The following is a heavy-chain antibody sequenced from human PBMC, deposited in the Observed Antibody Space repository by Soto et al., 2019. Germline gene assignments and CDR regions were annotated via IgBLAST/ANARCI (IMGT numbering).Heavy chain of an antibody. CDR1: GYSFTSYW. Sequence: EVQLVQSGAEVKKPGESLRISCKGSGYSFTSYWISWVRQMPGKGLEWMGRIDPSDSYTNYSPSFQGHVTISADKSISTANLQWSSLRAADTAMYYCARHRGVWFGEGHYWGQGTLVTVSS. J-gene: IGHJ4*02. D-gene: IGHD3-10*01. CDR3: ARHRGVWFGEGHY. V-gene: IGHV5-10-1*01. CDR2: IDPSDSYT.